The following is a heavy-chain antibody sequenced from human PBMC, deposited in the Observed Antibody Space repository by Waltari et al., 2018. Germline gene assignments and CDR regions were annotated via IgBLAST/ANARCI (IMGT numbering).Heavy chain of an antibody. CDR3: AKADFGDPFWYFDL. Sequence: EVQLLESGGGLVQPGGSLRLSCAASGFSFSHYPMAWVRQAPGKGLEWVSTMTADGRSRNYADSVKGRVTISRDNSQNTLDLQMNTLRAEDTAVYFCAKADFGDPFWYFDLWGRGTLVTVSA. D-gene: IGHD4-17*01. V-gene: IGHV3-23*01. CDR2: MTADGRSR. CDR1: GFSFSHYP. J-gene: IGHJ2*01.